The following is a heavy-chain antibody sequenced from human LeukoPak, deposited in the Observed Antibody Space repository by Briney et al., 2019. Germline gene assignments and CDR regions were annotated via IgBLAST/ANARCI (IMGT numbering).Heavy chain of an antibody. CDR1: GGSISSYY. Sequence: SETLSLTCTASGGSISSYYWSWIRQPPGKGLEWIGYIYYSGSTNYNPSLKSRVTISVDTSKNQFSLKLSSVTAADTAVYYCAREAGRWSGAYYYYMDVWGKGTTVTISS. CDR2: IYYSGST. V-gene: IGHV4-59*12. D-gene: IGHD1-1*01. CDR3: AREAGRWSGAYYYYMDV. J-gene: IGHJ6*03.